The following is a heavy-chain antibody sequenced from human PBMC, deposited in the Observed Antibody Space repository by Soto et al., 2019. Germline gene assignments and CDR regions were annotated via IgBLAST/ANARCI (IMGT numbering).Heavy chain of an antibody. CDR1: VFTGSSNY. CDR2: IYSGGST. V-gene: IGHV3-53*01. D-gene: IGHD1-26*01. Sequence: WWSLRLSCSVSVFTGSSNYMSWFRQAPGKGLEWVSLIYSGGSTYYADSVKGRFTISRDNSKNTLYLQMNSLRAEDTAVYYCATFIVGATMWGPGTLVTVSS. J-gene: IGHJ4*02. CDR3: ATFIVGATM.